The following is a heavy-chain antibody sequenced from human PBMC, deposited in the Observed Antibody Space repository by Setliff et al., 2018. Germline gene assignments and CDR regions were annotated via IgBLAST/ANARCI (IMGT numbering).Heavy chain of an antibody. CDR1: GGSINNYY. Sequence: SETLSLTCTVSGGSINNYYWSWVRQPPGKGLEWLGYISYSGKTNYNPSLKSRVTMSVDTSKNQFSLKVDSVTAADTAMYYCARDGDYFGSGNRFDPWGQGTQVTVSS. CDR2: ISYSGKT. J-gene: IGHJ5*02. V-gene: IGHV4-59*01. CDR3: ARDGDYFGSGNRFDP. D-gene: IGHD3-10*01.